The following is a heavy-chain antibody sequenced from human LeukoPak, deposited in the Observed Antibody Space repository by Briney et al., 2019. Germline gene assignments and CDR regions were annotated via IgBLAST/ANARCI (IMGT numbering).Heavy chain of an antibody. Sequence: GGSLRLSCAASGFTFSSYAMSWVRQAPGKGLEWVSAISGSGGSTYYADSVKGRFTISRDNSKNALYLQMNSLRAEGTAVYYCAKDEGTVPFGYWGQGTLVTVSS. D-gene: IGHD4-11*01. V-gene: IGHV3-23*01. CDR2: ISGSGGST. CDR3: AKDEGTVPFGY. CDR1: GFTFSSYA. J-gene: IGHJ4*02.